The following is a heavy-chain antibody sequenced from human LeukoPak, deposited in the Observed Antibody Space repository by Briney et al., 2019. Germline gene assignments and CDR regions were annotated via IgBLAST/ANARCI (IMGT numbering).Heavy chain of an antibody. Sequence: ASVKVSCKASGYTFTSYGISWVRQAPAQGLEWMGWNSDYNGNTNYAQKLQGRVTMTTDTSTSTAHMELRSLRSDDTAVYYCASSRVRGVISPYYYYMDVWGKGTTVTVSS. CDR2: NSDYNGNT. CDR3: ASSRVRGVISPYYYYMDV. CDR1: GYTFTSYG. V-gene: IGHV1-18*01. D-gene: IGHD3-10*01. J-gene: IGHJ6*03.